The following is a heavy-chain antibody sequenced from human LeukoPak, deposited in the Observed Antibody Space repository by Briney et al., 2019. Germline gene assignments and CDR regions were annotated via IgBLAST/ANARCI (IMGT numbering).Heavy chain of an antibody. CDR3: ARLIYGGNSVPYFDY. J-gene: IGHJ4*01. Sequence: GGSLRLSCAASGFTFSSYAMSWVRQAPGKGLEWVSAISGSGGSTYYADSVKGRFTISRDNSKNTLYLQMNSLRAEDTAVYYCARLIYGGNSVPYFDYWGQGTLVTVSS. CDR1: GFTFSSYA. V-gene: IGHV3-23*01. CDR2: ISGSGGST. D-gene: IGHD4-23*01.